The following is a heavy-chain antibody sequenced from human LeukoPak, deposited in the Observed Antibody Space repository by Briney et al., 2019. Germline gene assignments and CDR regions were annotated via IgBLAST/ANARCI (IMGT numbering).Heavy chain of an antibody. V-gene: IGHV3-30*02. J-gene: IGHJ4*02. CDR2: IRPDGSNE. CDR3: AKNHPDVLRFLGWLPLDPFDY. D-gene: IGHD3-3*01. Sequence: GGSLRISCAASRFIFSTYGMHWVRQAPGKGLEWVAFIRPDGSNEYYAASVRGRFAISRDNSQNTLHLQMNSLRAEDTAVYYCAKNHPDVLRFLGWLPLDPFDYWGQGTLVTVSS. CDR1: RFIFSTYG.